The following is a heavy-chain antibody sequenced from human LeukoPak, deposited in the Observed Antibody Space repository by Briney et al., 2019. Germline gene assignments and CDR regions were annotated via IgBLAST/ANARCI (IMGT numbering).Heavy chain of an antibody. V-gene: IGHV1-2*02. Sequence: PSVKVSCKASGYTFTDYYLHWVRQAPGQGLEWMGWINPNSGDTDYAQKFQGRVTMTRDTSISTAYMELSRLRYDDTAVYYCARDMDTGPDLFDYWGQGTLVTVSS. CDR1: GYTFTDYY. CDR2: INPNSGDT. J-gene: IGHJ4*02. D-gene: IGHD5-18*01. CDR3: ARDMDTGPDLFDY.